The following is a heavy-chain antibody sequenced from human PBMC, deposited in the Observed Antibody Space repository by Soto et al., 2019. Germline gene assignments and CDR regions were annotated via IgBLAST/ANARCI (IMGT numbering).Heavy chain of an antibody. Sequence: QVQLVQSGAEVKKPGASVKVSCKASGYTLSTYGITWVRQAPGQGLEWMGWISTYNGDTRYAQRLQGRVTMTTDTSTSTAYMELRSLRSDDTAVYCCARDSTGGSGYAFDVWGQGTMVTVSS. D-gene: IGHD2-15*01. J-gene: IGHJ3*01. V-gene: IGHV1-18*01. CDR1: GYTLSTYG. CDR3: ARDSTGGSGYAFDV. CDR2: ISTYNGDT.